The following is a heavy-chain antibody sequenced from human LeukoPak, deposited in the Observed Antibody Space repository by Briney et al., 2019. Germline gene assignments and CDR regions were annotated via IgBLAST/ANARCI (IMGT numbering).Heavy chain of an antibody. J-gene: IGHJ6*02. V-gene: IGHV3-30*04. CDR1: GFTFSSYA. CDR2: ISYNGSNK. D-gene: IGHD6-13*01. Sequence: GGSLRLSCAASGFTFSSYAMHWVRQAPGKWLEWVAVISYNGSNKYYADYVKGRFTISRDNSKNTLYLQMNSLRAEDTAVYYCARDRGIAAAGGTYYYYGMDVWGQGTTVTVSS. CDR3: ARDRGIAAAGGTYYYYGMDV.